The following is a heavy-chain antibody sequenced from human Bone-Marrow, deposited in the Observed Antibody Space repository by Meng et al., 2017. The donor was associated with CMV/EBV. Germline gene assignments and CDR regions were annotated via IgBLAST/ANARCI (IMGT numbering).Heavy chain of an antibody. D-gene: IGHD3-22*01. CDR1: GFTFSSYS. CDR3: ARGYDSSY. CDR2: ISYDGSNK. V-gene: IGHV3-30-3*01. J-gene: IGHJ4*02. Sequence: QVALVGSGGGVVQPGRSLGSSCAASGFTFSSYSMHWVRQAPGKGLEWVAVISYDGSNKYYADSVKGRFTISRDNSKNTLYLQMNSLRAEDTAVYYCARGYDSSYWGQGTLVTVSS.